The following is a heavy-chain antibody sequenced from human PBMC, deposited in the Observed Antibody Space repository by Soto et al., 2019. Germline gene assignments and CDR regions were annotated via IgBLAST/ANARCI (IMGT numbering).Heavy chain of an antibody. Sequence: EVQLVESGGGLVQPGGSLRLSCAASGFTFSSYCMHWVRQVPGKGLVWVSRINSDGSTTRYADSVKGRFTSSRDNAKNTLYLQMNSLRDEDTAVYYCARDTMDTDPFDYWGQGTLVTVSS. CDR3: ARDTMDTDPFDY. J-gene: IGHJ4*02. CDR2: INSDGSTT. D-gene: IGHD5-18*01. CDR1: GFTFSSYC. V-gene: IGHV3-74*01.